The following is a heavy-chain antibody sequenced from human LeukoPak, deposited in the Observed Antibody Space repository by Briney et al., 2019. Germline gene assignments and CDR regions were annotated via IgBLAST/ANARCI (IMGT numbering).Heavy chain of an antibody. J-gene: IGHJ4*02. D-gene: IGHD3-3*01. CDR3: AKDLFWSGYYYFDY. CDR2: ISGSGGST. Sequence: PGGSLRLSCAASGFMFTSFAMSWVRQAPGKGLEWISAISGSGGSTYYADSVKGRFTISRDNSKNTLYLQMNSLRAEDTAVYYCAKDLFWSGYYYFDYWGQGTLVTVSS. CDR1: GFMFTSFA. V-gene: IGHV3-23*01.